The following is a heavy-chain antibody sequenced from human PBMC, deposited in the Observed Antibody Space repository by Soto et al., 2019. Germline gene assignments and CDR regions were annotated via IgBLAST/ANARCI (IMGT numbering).Heavy chain of an antibody. CDR2: IYYDGNT. V-gene: IGHV4-39*01. J-gene: IGHJ4*02. Sequence: QLQLQESGPGLVKPSETLSLTCTVSGGSITSSSHYWGWIRQPPGKGLECIGNIYYDGNTSYNPSPTRRVTIYLDTPKNQFSLRLRSVTAADTAVYYCARSSITPRHFMYPFDYWGQGTLVTVSS. D-gene: IGHD6-6*01. CDR1: GGSITSSSHY. CDR3: ARSSITPRHFMYPFDY.